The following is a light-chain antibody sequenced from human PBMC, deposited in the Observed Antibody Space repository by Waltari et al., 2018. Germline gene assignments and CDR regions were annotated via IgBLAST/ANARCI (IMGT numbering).Light chain of an antibody. Sequence: PGQGASLSCRASQTLNGNYLALFQQKPGQAHRLLIHGASGRATGVPDRFTGSGSGADFTLTISRLEIEDSETYYCQHDGSSPYTFGHGTKLVIK. CDR1: QTLNGNY. J-gene: IGKJ2*01. CDR3: QHDGSSPYT. V-gene: IGKV3-20*01. CDR2: GAS.